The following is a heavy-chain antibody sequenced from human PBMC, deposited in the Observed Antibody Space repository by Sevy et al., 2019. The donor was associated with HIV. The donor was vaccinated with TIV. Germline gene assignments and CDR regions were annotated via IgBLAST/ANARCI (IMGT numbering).Heavy chain of an antibody. Sequence: KQSQTLSLTCAISGDSVSSNSAAWNWIRQSPSRGLEWLGRTYYRSKWYNDYAVSVKSRITINPDTSNNQFSLQLNSVTPEDTAVYYCARAGGGGYCSGGSCYSIYYYFYGMDVWGQGTTVTVSS. V-gene: IGHV6-1*01. CDR3: ARAGGGGYCSGGSCYSIYYYFYGMDV. CDR1: GDSVSSNSAA. CDR2: TYYRSKWYN. J-gene: IGHJ6*02. D-gene: IGHD2-15*01.